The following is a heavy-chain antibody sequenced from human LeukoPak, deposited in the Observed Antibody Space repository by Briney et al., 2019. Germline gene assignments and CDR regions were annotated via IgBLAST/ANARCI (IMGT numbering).Heavy chain of an antibody. Sequence: GGALRLSCAASGFTFSIYWMTWVRQAPGKGLEWVANINQDGSEKYYVDSVKGRFTISRDNAKNSLFLQMNNLRAEDTAVYYCARDGVDIAMGTADYWGQGTLVSVSS. CDR2: INQDGSEK. V-gene: IGHV3-7*01. D-gene: IGHD5-18*01. CDR3: ARDGVDIAMGTADY. CDR1: GFTFSIYW. J-gene: IGHJ4*02.